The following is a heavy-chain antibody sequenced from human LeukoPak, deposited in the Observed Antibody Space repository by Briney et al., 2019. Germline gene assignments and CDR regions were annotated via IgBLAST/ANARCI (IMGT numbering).Heavy chain of an antibody. V-gene: IGHV3-30*18. Sequence: SLXLSCAASGFTFSSYGVHWVRQAPGKGLEWVAVISYDGSNKYYADSVKGRFTISRDNSKNTLYLQMNSLRAEDTAVYYCAKDGGAARYYFDYWGQGTLVTVSS. CDR3: AKDGGAARYYFDY. CDR1: GFTFSSYG. D-gene: IGHD3-16*01. CDR2: ISYDGSNK. J-gene: IGHJ4*02.